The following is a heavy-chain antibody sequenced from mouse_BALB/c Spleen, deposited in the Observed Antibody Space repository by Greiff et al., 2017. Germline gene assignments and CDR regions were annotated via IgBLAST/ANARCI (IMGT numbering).Heavy chain of an antibody. CDR1: GFAFSSYD. CDR3: ARQSGVGMDY. Sequence: EVQGVESGGGLVKPGGSLKLSCAASGFAFSSYDMSWVRRTPEKRLEWVAYISSGGGSTYYPDTVKGRFTISRDNAKNTLYLQMSSLKSEDTAMYYCARQSGVGMDYWGQGTSVTVSS. D-gene: IGHD1-1*02. V-gene: IGHV5-12-1*01. CDR2: ISSGGGST. J-gene: IGHJ4*01.